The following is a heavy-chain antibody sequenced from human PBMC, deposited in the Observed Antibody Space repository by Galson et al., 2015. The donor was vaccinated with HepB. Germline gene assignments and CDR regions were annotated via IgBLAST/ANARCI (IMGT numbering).Heavy chain of an antibody. V-gene: IGHV3-21*01. CDR2: ISSSSSYI. CDR1: GFTFNSYS. CDR3: ARVARGYDYVWGSYRYQYYFDY. Sequence: SLRLSCAASGFTFNSYSMNWVRQAPGKGLEWVSSISSSSSYIYYADSVKGRFTISRDNAKNSLYLQMNSLRAEDTAVYYCARVARGYDYVWGSYRYQYYFDYWGQGILVTVSS. J-gene: IGHJ4*02. D-gene: IGHD3-16*02.